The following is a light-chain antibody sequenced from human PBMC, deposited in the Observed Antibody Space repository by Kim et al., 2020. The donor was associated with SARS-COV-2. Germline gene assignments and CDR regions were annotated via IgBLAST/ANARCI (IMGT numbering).Light chain of an antibody. V-gene: IGLV3-19*01. CDR2: AKD. CDR1: SLRKYY. Sequence: SSELTQDPAVSVALGQTVRITCQGDSLRKYYATWYQQKARQAPVLVFYAKDKRPSGVPDRFSGSASGNTAYLTITGAQAADEADYYCKSRDSRGTVVFGGGTQLTVL. J-gene: IGLJ2*01. CDR3: KSRDSRGTVV.